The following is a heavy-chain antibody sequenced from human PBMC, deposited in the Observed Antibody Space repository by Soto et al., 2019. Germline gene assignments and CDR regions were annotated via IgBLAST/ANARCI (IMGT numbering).Heavy chain of an antibody. J-gene: IGHJ4*02. CDR2: IIPIFGTA. D-gene: IGHD3-22*01. CDR1: GVTFSSYA. V-gene: IGHV1-69*13. CDR3: ARQYYYDSSGYPYFDY. Sequence: GASVKVSCKASGVTFSSYAISWVRQAPGQGLEWMGGIIPIFGTANYAQKFQGRVTITADESTSTAYMELSSLRSEDTAVYYCARQYYYDSSGYPYFDYWGQGTLVTVSS.